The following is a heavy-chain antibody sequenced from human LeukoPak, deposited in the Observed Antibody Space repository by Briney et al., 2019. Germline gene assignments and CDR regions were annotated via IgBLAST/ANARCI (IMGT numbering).Heavy chain of an antibody. D-gene: IGHD6-19*01. J-gene: IGHJ3*02. CDR1: GGSISSSSYY. CDR2: IYYSGST. CDR3: ARHGSSGWVDAFDI. Sequence: PSETLSLTCTVSGGSISSSSYYWGWIRQPPGKGLEWIGYIYYSGSTNYNPSLKSRVTISVDTSKNQFSLKLSSVTAADTAVYYCARHGSSGWVDAFDIWGQGTMVTVSS. V-gene: IGHV4-61*05.